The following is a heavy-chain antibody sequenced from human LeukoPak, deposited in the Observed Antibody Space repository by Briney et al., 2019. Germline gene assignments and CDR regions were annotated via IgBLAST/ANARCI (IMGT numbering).Heavy chain of an antibody. J-gene: IGHJ4*02. Sequence: PGGSLRPSCAASRFTFSSYWMSWVRQAPGKGLEWVANIKQDGSEKYYVDSVKGRFTISRDNAKNSLYLQMNSLRAEDTAVYYCAREMGSFDAGCDYWGQGTLVTVSS. V-gene: IGHV3-7*01. CDR2: IKQDGSEK. CDR3: AREMGSFDAGCDY. CDR1: RFTFSSYW. D-gene: IGHD1-26*01.